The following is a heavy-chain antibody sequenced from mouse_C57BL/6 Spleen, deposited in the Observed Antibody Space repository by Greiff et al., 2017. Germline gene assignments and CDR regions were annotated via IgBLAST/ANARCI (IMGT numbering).Heavy chain of an antibody. CDR2: ISDGGSYT. J-gene: IGHJ1*03. CDR1: GFTFSSYA. Sequence: EVKVVESGGGLVKPGGSLKLSCAASGFTFSSYAMSWVRQTPEKRLEWVATISDGGSYTYYPDNVKGRFTISRDNAKNNLYLQMSHLKSEDTAMYYCARAGGTPLYWYFDVWGTGTTVTVSS. CDR3: ARAGGTPLYWYFDV. D-gene: IGHD4-1*01. V-gene: IGHV5-4*03.